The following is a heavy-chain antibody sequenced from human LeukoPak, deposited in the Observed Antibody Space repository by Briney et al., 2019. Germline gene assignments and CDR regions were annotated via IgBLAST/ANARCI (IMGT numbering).Heavy chain of an antibody. Sequence: PGGSLRLSCAASGFTVSSNYMSWVRQAPGKGLEWVAVISYDGSNKYYADSVKGRFTISRDNSKNTLYLQMNSLRAEDTAVYYCAKARRWLQGGNYFDYWGQGTLVTVSS. CDR2: ISYDGSNK. V-gene: IGHV3-30*18. CDR3: AKARRWLQGGNYFDY. D-gene: IGHD5-24*01. CDR1: GFTVSSNY. J-gene: IGHJ4*02.